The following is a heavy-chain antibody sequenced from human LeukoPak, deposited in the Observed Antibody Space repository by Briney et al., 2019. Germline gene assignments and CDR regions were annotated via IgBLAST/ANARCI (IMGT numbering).Heavy chain of an antibody. V-gene: IGHV3-33*01. J-gene: IGHJ6*02. D-gene: IGHD3-10*01. CDR2: ICYDGSNK. CDR1: GFTFSSYG. CDR3: ARATLFSGSGSSRSPYGLDV. Sequence: PGGSLRLSCAASGFTFSSYGMHWVRQAPGKGLEWVAVICYDGSNKYYADPVKGRFTISRDNSKNTLYLQMSSLRADDTAVYYCARATLFSGSGSSRSPYGLDVWGQGTTVTVSS.